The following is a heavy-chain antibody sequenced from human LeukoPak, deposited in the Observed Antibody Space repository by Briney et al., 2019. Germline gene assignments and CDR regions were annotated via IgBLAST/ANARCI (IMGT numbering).Heavy chain of an antibody. CDR3: ARRFYSSGYYFEDY. D-gene: IGHD3-22*01. Sequence: SETLSLTCTVSGGSISSGGYYWSWIRQHPGKGLEWIGYIYYSGSTYYNPSLKSRVTISVDTSKNQFSLKLSSVTAADTAVYYCARRFYSSGYYFEDYWGQGTLVTVSS. CDR1: GGSISSGGYY. V-gene: IGHV4-61*08. CDR2: IYYSGST. J-gene: IGHJ4*02.